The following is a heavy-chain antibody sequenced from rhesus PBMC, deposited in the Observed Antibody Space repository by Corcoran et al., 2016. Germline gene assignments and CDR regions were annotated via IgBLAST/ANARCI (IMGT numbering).Heavy chain of an antibody. V-gene: IGHV1-200*01. D-gene: IGHD1-44*01. Sequence: QVQLVQSGAEGKKPGASVKLSCTASGFTFSSYSRKWVRQAPGQVLEWMEWINPSNGNTGYAQKFQGRVTMTRDTSTSTAYMELSSLRSEDTAVYYCARIWRSGLQLPYYGLDSWGQGVVVTVSS. CDR1: GFTFSSYS. CDR2: INPSNGNT. J-gene: IGHJ6*01. CDR3: ARIWRSGLQLPYYGLDS.